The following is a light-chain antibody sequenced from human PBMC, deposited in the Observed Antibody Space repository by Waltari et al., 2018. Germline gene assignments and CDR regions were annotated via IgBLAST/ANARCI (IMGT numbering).Light chain of an antibody. Sequence: VLTQSPGTLSLSPGVRVILSCRASQSVSSNYLAWYQQKPGQATRLLIYDASNRATGIADRFSGSGSGTDFTLTISRLEPEDVAVYYCQQYGRSPWTFGQGTKVELK. J-gene: IGKJ1*01. V-gene: IGKV3-20*01. CDR3: QQYGRSPWT. CDR2: DAS. CDR1: QSVSSNY.